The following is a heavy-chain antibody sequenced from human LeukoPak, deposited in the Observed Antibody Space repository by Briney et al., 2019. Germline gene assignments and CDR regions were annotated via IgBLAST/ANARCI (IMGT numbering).Heavy chain of an antibody. CDR1: GGSISSGSYY. J-gene: IGHJ4*02. CDR2: MDYSGST. D-gene: IGHD6-19*01. CDR3: ARRKRGSGGPFDY. V-gene: IGHV4-61*01. Sequence: SSQTLSLTCTVSGGSISSGSYYWSWIRQSPGTGLERIGYMDYSGSTAYNPSLKSRVTISIDTSKKQFSLELSSVTAADTAIYFCARRKRGSGGPFDYWGQGTLVTVSS.